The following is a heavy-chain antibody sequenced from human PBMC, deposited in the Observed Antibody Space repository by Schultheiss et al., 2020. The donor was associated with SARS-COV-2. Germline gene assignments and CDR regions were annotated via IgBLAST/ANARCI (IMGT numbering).Heavy chain of an antibody. J-gene: IGHJ4*02. D-gene: IGHD3-10*01. CDR2: IYYSGST. CDR1: GGSISSGGYY. V-gene: IGHV4-31*03. Sequence: SETLSLTFTVSGGSISSGGYYWSWIRQHPGKGLEWIGYIYYSGSTYYNPSLKSRVTISVDTSKNQFSLKLSSVTAADTAVYYCARESVGGNFDYWGQGTLVTVSS. CDR3: ARESVGGNFDY.